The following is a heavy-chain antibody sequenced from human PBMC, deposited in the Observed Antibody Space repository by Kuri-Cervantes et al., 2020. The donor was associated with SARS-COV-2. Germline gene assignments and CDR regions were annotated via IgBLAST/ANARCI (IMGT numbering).Heavy chain of an antibody. Sequence: GGSLRLSCAASGFNFSRTDMHWVRQAPGKGLVWVSRINSDGSSTSYADSVKGRFTISRDNAKNTLYLQMNSLRAEDTAVYYCARDRGSGYGMDVWGQGTTVTVSS. CDR1: GFNFSRTD. CDR2: INSDGSST. V-gene: IGHV3-74*01. J-gene: IGHJ6*02. D-gene: IGHD6-19*01. CDR3: ARDRGSGYGMDV.